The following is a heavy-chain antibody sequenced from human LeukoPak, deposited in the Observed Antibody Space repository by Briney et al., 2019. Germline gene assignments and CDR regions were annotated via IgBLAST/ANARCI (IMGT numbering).Heavy chain of an antibody. CDR1: GFTFSSYA. CDR3: ANGGSIAVATPLDY. J-gene: IGHJ4*02. V-gene: IGHV3-23*01. CDR2: ITGSGGST. Sequence: AGSLRLSCAASGFTFSSYAMSWVRQAPGKGLEWVSGITGSGGSTYYADSVKGRFTISRDNSKNTLYLQMNRLRAEDTAVYYCANGGSIAVATPLDYWGQGTLVTVSS. D-gene: IGHD6-19*01.